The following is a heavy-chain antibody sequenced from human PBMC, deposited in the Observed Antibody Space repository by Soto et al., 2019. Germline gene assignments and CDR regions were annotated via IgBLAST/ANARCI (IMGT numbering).Heavy chain of an antibody. CDR3: ARSWVTGKGGMDV. D-gene: IGHD3-16*01. Sequence: QVQLVQSGAEVKKPGASVKVSCKASGYTFTSYGFSWVRQAPGQGLEWMGWINGYTGNTHYAQKFKGRDTMTTDTSTSTAYMELWTLISDDTAVYYCARSWVTGKGGMDVWRQGTTVTVSS. CDR2: INGYTGNT. CDR1: GYTFTSYG. J-gene: IGHJ6*02. V-gene: IGHV1-18*01.